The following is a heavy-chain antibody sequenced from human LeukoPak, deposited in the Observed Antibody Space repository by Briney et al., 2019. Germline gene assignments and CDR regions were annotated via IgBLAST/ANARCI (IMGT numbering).Heavy chain of an antibody. CDR1: GGSISSYY. CDR2: IYTSGST. J-gene: IGHJ2*01. CDR3: ARDRPHYDSSGYTYWYFDL. D-gene: IGHD3-22*01. V-gene: IGHV4-4*07. Sequence: SETLSLTCTVSGGSISSYYWSWIRQPAGKGLEWIGRIYTSGSTNPNPSLKSRVTMSVDTSKNQFSLKLSSVTAADTAVYYCARDRPHYDSSGYTYWYFDLWGRGTLVTVSS.